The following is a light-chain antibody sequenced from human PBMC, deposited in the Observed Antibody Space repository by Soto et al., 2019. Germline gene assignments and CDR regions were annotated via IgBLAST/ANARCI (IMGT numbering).Light chain of an antibody. J-gene: IGKJ4*01. CDR2: VAS. CDR3: QQSSSTPQT. V-gene: IGKV1-39*01. Sequence: DIQMTQSPSSLSASVGDRVTITCRASQSISSYLSWYQQKPGKAPKLLINVASTLQSGVPSRFSGSGSGTDFTLAISSLQPEDFATYYCQQSSSTPQTYGGGTRVEIK. CDR1: QSISSY.